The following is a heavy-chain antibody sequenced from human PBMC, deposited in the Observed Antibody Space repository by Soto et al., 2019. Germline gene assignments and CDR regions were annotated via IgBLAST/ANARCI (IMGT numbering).Heavy chain of an antibody. Sequence: PGGSLRLSCGVSGFTVTSNGVSWVRQAPGKGLEWVSAISPNGQGIWYADSVKGRFTISRDISRNTVFLQMDSLRAEDTAVYYCAKDRQYPRDYLHYWGHGPLVTFST. CDR3: AKDRQYPRDYLHY. D-gene: IGHD4-4*01. J-gene: IGHJ4*01. V-gene: IGHV3-23*01. CDR2: ISPNGQGI. CDR1: GFTVTSNG.